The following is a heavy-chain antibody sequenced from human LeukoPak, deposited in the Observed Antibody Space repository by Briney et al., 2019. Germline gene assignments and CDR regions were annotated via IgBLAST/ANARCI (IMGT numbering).Heavy chain of an antibody. CDR3: AKGYYGSGSYGWFDS. CDR2: ISGSGDRT. V-gene: IGHV3-23*01. J-gene: IGHJ5*01. Sequence: PGGSLRLSCAASGFTFSSSAMNWVRQAPGKGLEWVATISGSGDRTYYADSVRGRFTISRDNSKNTLLLQMNSLRAEDTSVYYCAKGYYGSGSYGWFDSWGQGTLVTVSS. CDR1: GFTFSSSA. D-gene: IGHD3-10*01.